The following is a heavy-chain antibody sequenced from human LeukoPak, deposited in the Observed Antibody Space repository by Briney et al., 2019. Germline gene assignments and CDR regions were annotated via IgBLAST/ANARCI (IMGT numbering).Heavy chain of an antibody. CDR2: INPNSGGT. J-gene: IGHJ4*02. CDR3: AIVGYSYGYDFDY. V-gene: IGHV1-2*06. CDR1: GYTFTGYY. Sequence: ASVKVSCKASGYTFTGYYMHWVRQAPGQGLEWMGRINPNSGGTNYAQKFQGRVTMTRDTSISTAYMELSRLRSDDTAVYYCAIVGYSYGYDFDYWGQGNLVTVSS. D-gene: IGHD5-18*01.